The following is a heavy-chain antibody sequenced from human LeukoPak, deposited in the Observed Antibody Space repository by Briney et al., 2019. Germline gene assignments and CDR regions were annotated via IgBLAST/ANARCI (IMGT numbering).Heavy chain of an antibody. CDR1: GFTVSSNY. V-gene: IGHV3-66*01. CDR3: ARVESMDV. Sequence: GGSLRLSCAASGFTVSSNYMSWVRQAPGKGLEWVSVIYSGGSTYYAGSVKGRFTISRDNSKNTLYLQMNSLRAEDTAVYYCARVESMDVWGKGTTVTISS. CDR2: IYSGGST. J-gene: IGHJ6*03. D-gene: IGHD5-24*01.